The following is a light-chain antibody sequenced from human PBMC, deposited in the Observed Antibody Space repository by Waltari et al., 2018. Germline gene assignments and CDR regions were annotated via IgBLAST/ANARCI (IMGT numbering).Light chain of an antibody. J-gene: IGLJ2*01. V-gene: IGLV3-1*01. CDR3: QAWDSSTESVV. CDR2: QDT. Sequence: YQQKPGQSPVLFIYQDTKRPSGIPGRFSGSNSGDTATLTISGTQAMDEADYYCQAWDSSTESVVFGGGTKLTVL.